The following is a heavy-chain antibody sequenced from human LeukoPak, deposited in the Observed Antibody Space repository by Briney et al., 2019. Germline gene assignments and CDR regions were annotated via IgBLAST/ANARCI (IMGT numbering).Heavy chain of an antibody. D-gene: IGHD1-26*01. Sequence: PGGSLRLSCAASGFTFSAYEMNWVRQAPGKGLEWLSYISGSGDTIYYAESVKGRFTISRDNAKNSLYLQMNSLTTDDSAVYYCAKARYSGSPALDFWGQGTLVTVSS. V-gene: IGHV3-48*03. J-gene: IGHJ4*02. CDR2: ISGSGDTI. CDR3: AKARYSGSPALDF. CDR1: GFTFSAYE.